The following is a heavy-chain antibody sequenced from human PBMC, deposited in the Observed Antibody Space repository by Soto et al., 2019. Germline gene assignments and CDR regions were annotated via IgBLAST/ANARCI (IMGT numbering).Heavy chain of an antibody. V-gene: IGHV3-23*01. Sequence: PGGSLRLSCAASGFTFSSYAMSWVRQAPGKGLEWVSSIIGSGGSTYYADSVKGRFTISRDNSKNTLFLQMNSLRAEDTAVYYCAKDMGMGYDFWSGYWRAFDIWGQGTMVTVSS. CDR2: IIGSGGST. J-gene: IGHJ3*02. D-gene: IGHD3-3*01. CDR1: GFTFSSYA. CDR3: AKDMGMGYDFWSGYWRAFDI.